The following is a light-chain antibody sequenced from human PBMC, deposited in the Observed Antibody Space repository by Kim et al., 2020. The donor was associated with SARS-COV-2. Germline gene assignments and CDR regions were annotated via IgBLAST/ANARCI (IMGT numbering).Light chain of an antibody. CDR1: QNINSW. V-gene: IGKV1-5*03. CDR2: KAS. J-gene: IGKJ1*01. CDR3: QQYNAHLT. Sequence: VGDRVTITGRASQNINSWLDWYQQRPGKAPKLLIYKASSLESGVPFRFSGSGSGTEFTLTISLQPDDFATYYYQQYNAHLTFGQGTKVDIK.